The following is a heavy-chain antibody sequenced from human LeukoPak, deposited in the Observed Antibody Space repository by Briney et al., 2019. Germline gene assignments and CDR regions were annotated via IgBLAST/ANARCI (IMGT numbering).Heavy chain of an antibody. V-gene: IGHV4-4*07. J-gene: IGHJ4*02. Sequence: SETLSLTCTVSGGSISSYYWSWIRQPAGTALEWIGRIYTSGTITYNPSLKSRVTMSVDTSKNQFSLNLSSVTAADTAVYYCAGARGVIIDYWGQGTLVTVSS. CDR3: AGARGVIIDY. CDR2: IYTSGTI. CDR1: GGSISSYY. D-gene: IGHD3-10*01.